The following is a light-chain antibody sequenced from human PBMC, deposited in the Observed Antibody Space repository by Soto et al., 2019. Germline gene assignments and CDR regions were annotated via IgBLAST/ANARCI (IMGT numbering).Light chain of an antibody. J-gene: IGKJ1*01. CDR1: QSVSSSY. Sequence: EIVLTQSPGTLSLSPGERATLSCRASQSVSSSYLVWYQQKPCQAPRLLIHGASSRATGTPDRFSGSGSGTDFTLTISRLEPEDFAVYYCQQYGSSPRTFGQGTKVDIK. CDR3: QQYGSSPRT. CDR2: GAS. V-gene: IGKV3-20*01.